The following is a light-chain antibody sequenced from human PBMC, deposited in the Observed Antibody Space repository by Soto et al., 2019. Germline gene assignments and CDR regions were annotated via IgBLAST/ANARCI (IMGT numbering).Light chain of an antibody. CDR2: SSN. J-gene: IGLJ3*02. CDR3: AARDDTLNGAV. V-gene: IGLV1-44*01. CDR1: GSNVGSNS. Sequence: QSVLTQPPSASGTPGQRVTISCSGSGSNVGSNSVNWYQQLPGTAPKLLIYSSNQRPSGVPDRFSGSKSGTSASLAISGLQSEDEADYYCAARDDTLNGAVFGGGTKLTVL.